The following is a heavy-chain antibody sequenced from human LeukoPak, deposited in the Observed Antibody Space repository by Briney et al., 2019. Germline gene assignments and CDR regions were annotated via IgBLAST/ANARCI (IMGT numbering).Heavy chain of an antibody. Sequence: SETLSLTCTVSGGSISSYYWSWIRQPPGKGLEWIGYMYYNERTNYNPSLKSRATISVDTSKNQFSLKLSSVTAADTAVYYCARVVYSGYDFRGAMDVRGKGTTVTVSS. CDR2: MYYNERT. CDR1: GGSISSYY. J-gene: IGHJ6*03. CDR3: ARVVYSGYDFRGAMDV. D-gene: IGHD5-12*01. V-gene: IGHV4-59*01.